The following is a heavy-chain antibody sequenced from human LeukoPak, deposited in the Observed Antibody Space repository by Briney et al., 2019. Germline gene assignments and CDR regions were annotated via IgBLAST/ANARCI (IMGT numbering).Heavy chain of an antibody. V-gene: IGHV3-7*01. CDR3: ARGGDCSSTSCYPEGPFDY. D-gene: IGHD2-2*01. CDR1: GFTFSSYW. J-gene: IGHJ4*02. CDR2: IKQDGSEK. Sequence: GGSLRPSCAASGFTFSSYWMSWVRQAPGKGLEWVANIKQDGSEKYYVDSVEGRFTISRDNAKNSLYLQMNSLRAEDTAVYYCARGGDCSSTSCYPEGPFDYWGQGTLVTVSS.